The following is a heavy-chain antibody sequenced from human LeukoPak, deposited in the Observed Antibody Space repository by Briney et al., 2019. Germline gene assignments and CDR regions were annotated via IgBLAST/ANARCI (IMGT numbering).Heavy chain of an antibody. CDR1: GFTFSSYS. V-gene: IGHV3-48*01. CDR2: ISSSSSTI. J-gene: IGHJ3*02. Sequence: GGSLRLSCAASGFTFSSYSMNWVRQAPGKGLDWVSYISSSSSTIYYADSVKGRFTISRDNAKNSLYLQMNSLRAEDTAVYYCARGYSSSWYGAFDIWGQGTMVTVSS. CDR3: ARGYSSSWYGAFDI. D-gene: IGHD6-13*01.